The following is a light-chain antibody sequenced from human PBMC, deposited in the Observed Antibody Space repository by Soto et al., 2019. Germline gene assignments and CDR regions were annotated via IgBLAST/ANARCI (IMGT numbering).Light chain of an antibody. V-gene: IGLV2-14*01. CDR3: SSYTSRTSVV. CDR2: EVS. J-gene: IGLJ2*01. CDR1: SSDVGRYNY. Sequence: QSALTQPASVSGSPGQSITISCTGTSSDVGRYNYVSWYQQYPGKAPKLIIFEVSIRPPGVSNRFSGSKSGTTASLTISGLQIEDEADYYCSSYTSRTSVVFGGGTKLTVL.